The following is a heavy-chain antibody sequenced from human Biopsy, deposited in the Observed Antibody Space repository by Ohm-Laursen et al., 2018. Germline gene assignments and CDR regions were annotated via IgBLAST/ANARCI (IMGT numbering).Heavy chain of an antibody. J-gene: IGHJ4*02. Sequence: GTLSLTCFVFGKTFSDYQWSWIRQPPGKGLEWIGQINQAGTTNYNPSLKSRVSISADASKYEFSLRLTSVTAADTAVYLCGNEVHGRDYWGLGARVTVSS. CDR1: GKTFSDYQ. V-gene: IGHV4-34*08. CDR3: GNEVHGRDY. D-gene: IGHD2-15*01. CDR2: INQAGTT.